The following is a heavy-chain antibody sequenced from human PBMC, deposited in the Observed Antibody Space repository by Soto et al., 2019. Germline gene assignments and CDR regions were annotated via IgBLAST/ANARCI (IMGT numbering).Heavy chain of an antibody. CDR3: VRKNVLGASTSLY. CDR2: IRNKANSYTT. J-gene: IGHJ4*02. D-gene: IGHD2-8*02. V-gene: IGHV3-72*01. Sequence: PGGSLRLSCAASGFTFSDHYMDWVRQAPGKGLEWVGRIRNKANSYTTEYAASVKVRFTISRDDSKNSLFLQMDSLKTEATAVSYCVRKNVLGASTSLYWGQGTLVTVSS. CDR1: GFTFSDHY.